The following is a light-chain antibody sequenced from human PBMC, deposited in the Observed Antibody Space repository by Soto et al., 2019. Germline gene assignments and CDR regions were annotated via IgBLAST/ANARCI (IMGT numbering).Light chain of an antibody. Sequence: EIVMTQSPATLSVSPGERATLSCRASQSVRSNFAWYQQKPGQAPRLRIYGASTRATGIPARFSGSGSGTEFTLTISSLQSEDFAVYYCQQYNNWPAITFGQGTRMAIK. J-gene: IGKJ5*01. CDR1: QSVRSN. CDR3: QQYNNWPAIT. CDR2: GAS. V-gene: IGKV3D-15*01.